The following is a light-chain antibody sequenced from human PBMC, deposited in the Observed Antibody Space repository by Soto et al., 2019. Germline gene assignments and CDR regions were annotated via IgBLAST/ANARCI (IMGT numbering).Light chain of an antibody. Sequence: DNQMTQYSSSLSASVGDRVTITRRTGQSISSYLNWYQQKPGKAAKLLIYAASSLQSGVPSRFSGSGSGTDFTLTISSLQPEDFATYYCQQSHSSPLFTFGPGTKVDIK. J-gene: IGKJ3*01. CDR3: QQSHSSPLFT. V-gene: IGKV1-39*01. CDR2: AAS. CDR1: QSISSY.